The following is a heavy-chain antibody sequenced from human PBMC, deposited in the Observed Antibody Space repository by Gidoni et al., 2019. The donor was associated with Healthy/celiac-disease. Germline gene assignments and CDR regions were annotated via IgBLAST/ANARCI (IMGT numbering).Heavy chain of an antibody. J-gene: IGHJ5*02. V-gene: IGHV1-69*01. CDR1: GGTFSSCA. CDR3: ARVLTAITMIVGWWFDP. Sequence: QVQLVQSGAEGKKPGSAVQVSCKASGGTFSSCAISWVRQAPGQGLEWMGGLIPIFGTANYAQKFQGRVTITADESTSTAYMELSSLRSEDTAVYYCARVLTAITMIVGWWFDPWGQGTLVTVSS. D-gene: IGHD3-22*01. CDR2: LIPIFGTA.